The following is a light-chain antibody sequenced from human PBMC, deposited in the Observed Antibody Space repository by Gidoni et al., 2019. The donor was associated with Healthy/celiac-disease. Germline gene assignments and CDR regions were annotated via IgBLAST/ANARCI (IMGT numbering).Light chain of an antibody. CDR3: QQYYSTPPT. J-gene: IGKJ4*01. CDR2: WAS. Sequence: DIVMTQSPDSLAVSLGERATINCKSSQSVLSSSNNKNYLAWYQQKPGQPPKLLIYWASTRESGVPERFSGSGSGTDFTLTISSLQAEDVAVYYCQQYYSTPPTFGGGTKVEIK. V-gene: IGKV4-1*01. CDR1: QSVLSSSNNKNY.